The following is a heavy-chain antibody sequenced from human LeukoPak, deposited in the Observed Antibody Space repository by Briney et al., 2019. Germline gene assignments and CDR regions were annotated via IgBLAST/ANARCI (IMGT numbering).Heavy chain of an antibody. J-gene: IGHJ4*02. V-gene: IGHV4-59*11. CDR2: IYYSGST. CDR1: GGSISSLY. D-gene: IGHD1-26*01. CDR3: ARESGSYGKFDY. Sequence: SETLSLTCTVSGGSISSLYWSWIRQPPGKGLEWNGYIYYSGSTNYNPSLKSRVTISVDTSKNQFSLKLSSVTAADTAVYYCARESGSYGKFDYWGQGTLVTVSS.